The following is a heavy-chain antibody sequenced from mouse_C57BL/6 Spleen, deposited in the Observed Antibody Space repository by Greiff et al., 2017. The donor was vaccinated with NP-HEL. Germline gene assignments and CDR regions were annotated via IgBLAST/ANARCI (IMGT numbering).Heavy chain of an antibody. CDR3: TRGERYYGSSPYWCAY. Sequence: VQLQQSGAELVRPGASVTLSCKASGYTFTDYEMHWVKQTPVHGLEWIGAIDPETGGTAYNQKFKGKAILTADKSSSTAYMELRSLTSEDSAVYYCTRGERYYGSSPYWCAYWGQGTLVTVSA. J-gene: IGHJ3*01. CDR1: GYTFTDYE. V-gene: IGHV1-15*01. CDR2: IDPETGGT. D-gene: IGHD1-1*01.